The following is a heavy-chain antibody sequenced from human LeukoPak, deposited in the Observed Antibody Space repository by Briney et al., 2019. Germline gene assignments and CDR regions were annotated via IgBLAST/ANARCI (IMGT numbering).Heavy chain of an antibody. CDR1: GGSISSGSYY. CDR3: ARARTPPDHYDILTGYWETRSYYFDY. D-gene: IGHD3-9*01. V-gene: IGHV4-61*02. Sequence: PSETLSLTCTVSGGSISSGSYYWSWLRQPAGKGLEWIGRIYTSGSTNYNPSLKSRVTISVDTSKNQFSLKLSSVTAADTAVYYCARARTPPDHYDILTGYWETRSYYFDYWGQGTLVTVSS. J-gene: IGHJ4*02. CDR2: IYTSGST.